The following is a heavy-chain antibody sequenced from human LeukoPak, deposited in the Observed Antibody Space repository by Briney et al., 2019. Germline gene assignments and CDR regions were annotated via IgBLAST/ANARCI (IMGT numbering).Heavy chain of an antibody. CDR2: IFYSGST. V-gene: IGHV4-59*12. J-gene: IGHJ3*02. CDR1: GFSFSSYN. CDR3: AKSNGYGLIDI. D-gene: IGHD3-10*01. Sequence: PGGSLRLSCAASGFSFSSYNMNWVRQPPGKALEWIGNIFYSGSTYYSPSLKSRVTISLDTSRNQFSLKLNSVTAADTAVYYCAKSNGYGLIDIWGQGTMVTVSS.